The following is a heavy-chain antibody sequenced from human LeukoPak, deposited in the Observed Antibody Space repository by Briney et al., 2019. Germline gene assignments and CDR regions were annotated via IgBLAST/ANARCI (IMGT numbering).Heavy chain of an antibody. Sequence: PSETLSLTCTVSGGSISSYYWSWIRQPPGKGLEWIGYIYYSGSTNYNPSLKSRVTISVDTSKNQFSLKLSSVTAADTAVYYCAKSSITMVRGVTIFDPWSQGTLVTVSS. V-gene: IGHV4-59*01. CDR3: AKSSITMVRGVTIFDP. D-gene: IGHD3-10*01. J-gene: IGHJ5*02. CDR2: IYYSGST. CDR1: GGSISSYY.